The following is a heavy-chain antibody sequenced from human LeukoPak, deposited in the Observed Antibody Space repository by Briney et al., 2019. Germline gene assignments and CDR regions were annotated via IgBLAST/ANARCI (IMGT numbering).Heavy chain of an antibody. Sequence: GGSLSLSCAVYGFTLDDYAMHWVRHVPGKGLEWVSGITWNSGSIGYGDSVKGRFTISRDNAKNSLYLQMNSLRAEDTALYYCAKDVLSGGSYPTAPHYWGQGTLVTVSS. CDR1: GFTLDDYA. J-gene: IGHJ4*02. CDR3: AKDVLSGGSYPTAPHY. CDR2: ITWNSGSI. V-gene: IGHV3-9*01. D-gene: IGHD2-15*01.